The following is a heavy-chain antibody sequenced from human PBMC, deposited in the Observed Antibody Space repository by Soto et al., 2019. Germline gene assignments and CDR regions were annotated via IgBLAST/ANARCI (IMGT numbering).Heavy chain of an antibody. J-gene: IGHJ4*02. Sequence: SETLSLTCAVYGGSFSGYYWSWIRQPPGKGLEWIGEINHSGSTNYNPSLKSRVTISVDTSKNQFSLKLSSVTAADTAVYYCARGGGRSGYRVLPSAVAGTRGYLYWGQGTLVTVSS. D-gene: IGHD6-19*01. CDR3: ARGGGRSGYRVLPSAVAGTRGYLY. CDR1: GGSFSGYY. V-gene: IGHV4-34*01. CDR2: INHSGST.